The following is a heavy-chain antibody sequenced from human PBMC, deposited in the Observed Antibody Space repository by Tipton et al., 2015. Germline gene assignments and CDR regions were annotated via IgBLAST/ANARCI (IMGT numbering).Heavy chain of an antibody. Sequence: QLVQSGAEVKKPGASVKVSCKTSGYAFTTYGISWVRQAPGQGLEWMGWISGYNGNTNYAQKLQGRVTMTTDTSTSTAYMELRRLRSDDTAFYFCARENSIWYPYCDHWGQGTLVTVAS. CDR3: ARENSIWYPYCDH. V-gene: IGHV1-18*01. J-gene: IGHJ4*02. D-gene: IGHD6-13*01. CDR2: ISGYNGNT. CDR1: GYAFTTYG.